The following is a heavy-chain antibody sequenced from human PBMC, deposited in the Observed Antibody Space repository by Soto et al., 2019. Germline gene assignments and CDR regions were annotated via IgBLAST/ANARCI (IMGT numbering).Heavy chain of an antibody. D-gene: IGHD2-15*01. Sequence: QVQLVESGGGVVQPGRSLRLSCAASGFTFSSYGMHWVRQAPGKGLEWVAVISYDGSNKYYADSVKGRFTISRDNSKNTLYLQMNSLRAEDTAVYYCAKDYSLLHPVVVVAATGYWGQGTLVTVSS. J-gene: IGHJ4*02. CDR1: GFTFSSYG. CDR2: ISYDGSNK. V-gene: IGHV3-30*18. CDR3: AKDYSLLHPVVVVAATGY.